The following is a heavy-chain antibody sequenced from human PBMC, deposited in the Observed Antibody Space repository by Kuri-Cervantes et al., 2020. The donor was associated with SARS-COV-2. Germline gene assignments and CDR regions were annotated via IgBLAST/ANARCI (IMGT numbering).Heavy chain of an antibody. CDR1: GFTFSNAW. V-gene: IGHV3-30-3*01. CDR2: ISYDGSNK. CDR3: AREGSRDSGSYVDY. J-gene: IGHJ4*02. D-gene: IGHD1-26*01. Sequence: GESLKISCAASGFTFSNAWMSWVRQAPGKGLEWVAVISYDGSNKYYADSVKGRFTISRDNSKNTLYLQMNSLRAEDTAVYYCAREGSRDSGSYVDYWGQGTLVTVSS.